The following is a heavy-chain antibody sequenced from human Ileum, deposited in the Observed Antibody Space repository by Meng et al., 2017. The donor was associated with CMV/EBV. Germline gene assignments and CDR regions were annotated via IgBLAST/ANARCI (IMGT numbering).Heavy chain of an antibody. V-gene: IGHV3-7*01. CDR2: IRQDESEK. J-gene: IGHJ6*02. CDR1: GFTFSNYW. D-gene: IGHD2-21*01. CDR3: ARDMDHIPQDGYYDMDV. Sequence: GGSLRLSCAASGFTFSNYWMSWVRQAPGKGLEWVANIRQDESEKYYVDSVKGRFTISRDNAKNSVYLQMNSLRPEDTAVYYCARDMDHIPQDGYYDMDVWGQGTTVTVSS.